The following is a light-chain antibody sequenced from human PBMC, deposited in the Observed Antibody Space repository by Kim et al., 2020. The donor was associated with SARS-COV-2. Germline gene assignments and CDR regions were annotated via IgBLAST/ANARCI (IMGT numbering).Light chain of an antibody. V-gene: IGKV3-15*01. Sequence: RASQSVSSNLAWYQQKPGQAPRLLIYGASTRATGIPARFSGSGSGTEFTLTISSLQSEDFAVYYCQHRLFGQGTKVDIK. J-gene: IGKJ1*01. CDR1: QSVSSN. CDR3: QHRL. CDR2: GAS.